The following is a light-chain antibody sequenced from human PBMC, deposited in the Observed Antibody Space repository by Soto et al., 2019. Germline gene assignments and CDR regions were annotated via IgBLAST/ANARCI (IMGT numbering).Light chain of an antibody. V-gene: IGKV3-15*01. CDR2: GVS. CDR3: QQYVNWPPWT. CDR1: ESVRSN. J-gene: IGKJ1*01. Sequence: EIVMTQSPDTLSVSPGERATLSCRASESVRSNLAWYQQKPGQAPRLLIYGVSTRATGIPASFSGSGSETEFTLTISNLQAEDFAFYYCQQYVNWPPWTFGKGTKVQSK.